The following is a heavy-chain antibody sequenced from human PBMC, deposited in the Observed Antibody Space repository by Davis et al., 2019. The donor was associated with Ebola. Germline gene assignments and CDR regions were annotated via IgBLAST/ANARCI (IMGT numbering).Heavy chain of an antibody. CDR2: ISGSGGST. CDR1: GFTFSSYA. D-gene: IGHD6-6*01. CDR3: SGQLAPDAFDI. Sequence: GESLKISCAASGFTFSSYAMSWVRQAPGKGLEWVSAISGSGGSTYYADSVKGRFTISRDNSKNTLYLQMNSLRAEDTAVYYCSGQLAPDAFDIWGQGTMVTVSS. V-gene: IGHV3-23*01. J-gene: IGHJ3*02.